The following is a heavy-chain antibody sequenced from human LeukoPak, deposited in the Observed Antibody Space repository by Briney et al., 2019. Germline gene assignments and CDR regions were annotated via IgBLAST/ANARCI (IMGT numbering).Heavy chain of an antibody. CDR3: ARDPGPYGSGSSYFDY. D-gene: IGHD3-10*01. CDR1: GYTFTGYY. J-gene: IGHJ4*02. V-gene: IGHV1-2*02. Sequence: ASVKVSCLASGYTFTGYYMHWVRPAPGQGREWMGWIKPKSGGTNYAQKFQGRVTMTRDTSISTAYMQMSRLRSDDTAVYYCARDPGPYGSGSSYFDYWGQGTLVTVSS. CDR2: IKPKSGGT.